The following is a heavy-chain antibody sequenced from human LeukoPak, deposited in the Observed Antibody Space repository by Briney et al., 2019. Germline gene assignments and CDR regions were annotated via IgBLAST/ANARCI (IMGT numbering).Heavy chain of an antibody. CDR2: MNSDGSST. D-gene: IGHD6-19*01. V-gene: IGHV3-74*01. J-gene: IGHJ4*02. CDR3: ATVSRSSGRGYFDY. CDR1: GFTFSNYW. Sequence: GGSLRLSCAASGFTFSNYWMHWVRQAPGKGLVWVSRMNSDGSSTSYADSVKGRFTISRDNAKNNLYLQMNSLRAEDAAVYYCATVSRSSGRGYFDYWGPGTLVTVSS.